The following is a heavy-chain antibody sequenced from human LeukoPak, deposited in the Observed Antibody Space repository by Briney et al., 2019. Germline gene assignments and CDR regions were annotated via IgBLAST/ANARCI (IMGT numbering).Heavy chain of an antibody. CDR1: GGTVSSYA. V-gene: IGHV1-69*06. CDR3: ARYFFSGSGSYYSPSVYYYGMDV. CDR2: IILIFGTA. D-gene: IGHD3-10*01. Sequence: ASVKVSCKASGGTVSSYAISWVRQAPGQGLEWMGGIILIFGTANYAQKFQGRVTITADKSTSTAYMELSSLRSEDTAVYYCARYFFSGSGSYYSPSVYYYGMDVWGKGATVTVSS. J-gene: IGHJ6*04.